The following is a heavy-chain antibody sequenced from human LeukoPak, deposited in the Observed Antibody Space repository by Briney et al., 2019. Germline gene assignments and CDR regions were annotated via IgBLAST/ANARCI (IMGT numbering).Heavy chain of an antibody. D-gene: IGHD6-13*01. CDR1: GGSISSSNYY. CDR3: ASELGGAAAGTDAFDI. J-gene: IGHJ3*02. V-gene: IGHV4-39*02. CDR2: IYYSGST. Sequence: PSETLSLTCTVSGGSISSSNYYWGWIRQPPGKGLKWIGSIYYSGSTYYNPSLKSRVTISVDTSKNHFSLKLNSVTAADTAVYYCASELGGAAAGTDAFDIWGQGTMVTVSS.